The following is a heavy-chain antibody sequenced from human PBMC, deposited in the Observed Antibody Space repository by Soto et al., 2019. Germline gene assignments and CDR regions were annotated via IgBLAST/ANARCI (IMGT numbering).Heavy chain of an antibody. CDR2: IYYSGST. V-gene: IGHV4-31*03. D-gene: IGHD2-2*02. CDR1: GGSISSGGYY. Sequence: SETLSLTCTVSGGSISSGGYYWSWIRQHPGKGLEWIGYIYYSGSTYYNPSLKSRVTISVDTSKNQFSLKLNSVTAADTAVYYCARETGYCSSTSCYNYGMDVWGQGTTVTVSS. CDR3: ARETGYCSSTSCYNYGMDV. J-gene: IGHJ6*02.